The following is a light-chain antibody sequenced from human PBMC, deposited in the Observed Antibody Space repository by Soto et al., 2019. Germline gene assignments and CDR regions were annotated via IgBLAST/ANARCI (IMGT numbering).Light chain of an antibody. CDR3: LSHTGSRTL. CDR1: SSDVGDYND. Sequence: QSVLTQPASVSGSPGQSITISCTGASSDVGDYNDVSWYQEHPGQVPKLIIFEVTTRPSGVSDRFSGSRSGNTASLTISGLQAEDEADYYCLSHTGSRTLFGGGTKLTVL. CDR2: EVT. V-gene: IGLV2-14*01. J-gene: IGLJ3*02.